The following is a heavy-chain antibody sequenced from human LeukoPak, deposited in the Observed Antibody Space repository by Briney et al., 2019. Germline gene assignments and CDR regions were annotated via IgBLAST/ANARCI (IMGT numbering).Heavy chain of an antibody. CDR2: ISAYNGNT. J-gene: IGHJ4*02. V-gene: IGHV1-18*01. CDR1: GYTFTSYG. CDR3: ARDRRITMIVVVTPFDY. Sequence: AASVKVSCKASGYTFTSYGISWVRQALGQGLEWMGWISAYNGNTNYAQKLQGRVTMTTDTSTSTAYMELRSLRSDDTAVYYCARDRRITMIVVVTPFDYWGQGTLVTVSS. D-gene: IGHD3-22*01.